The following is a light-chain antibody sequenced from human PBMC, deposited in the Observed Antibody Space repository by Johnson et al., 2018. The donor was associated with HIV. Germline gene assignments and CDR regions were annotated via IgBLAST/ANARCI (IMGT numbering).Light chain of an antibody. CDR3: GTWDSTLSAGGANYG. CDR1: SSNIGNNY. CDR2: ENN. V-gene: IGLV1-51*02. J-gene: IGLJ1*01. Sequence: QSVLTQPPSVSAAPGQKVTISCSGSSSNIGNNYVSWYQQLPGTAPKLLIYENNNRPSGIPDRFSGSKSGTSSTLGITGLQTGDEAYYYCGTWDSTLSAGGANYGFGTGPKVTVL.